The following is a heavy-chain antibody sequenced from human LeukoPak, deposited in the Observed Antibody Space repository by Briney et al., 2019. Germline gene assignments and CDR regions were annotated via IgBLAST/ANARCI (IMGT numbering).Heavy chain of an antibody. CDR1: GXTVSSYY. CDR3: ARDPDSSAYDAFDI. CDR2: IYSGGST. D-gene: IGHD3-22*01. V-gene: IGHV3-53*01. J-gene: IGHJ3*02. Sequence: GGSLRLSCAASGXTVSSYYMSWVRQAPGKGLEWVSVIYSGGSTNYPDSVKGRFTISRDNSKNTLYLQMNSLRAEDTAVYYCARDPDSSAYDAFDIWGQGTMVTVSS.